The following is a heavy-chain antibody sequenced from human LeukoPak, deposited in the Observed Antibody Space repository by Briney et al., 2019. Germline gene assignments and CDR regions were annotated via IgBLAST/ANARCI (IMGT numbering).Heavy chain of an antibody. V-gene: IGHV4-30-4*08. D-gene: IGHD3-10*01. CDR2: IYYSGST. Sequence: SETLSLTCTVSGGSISSGDYYWSWIRQPPGKGLEWIGYIYYSGSTYYNPSLKSRVTISVDTSKNQFSLKLSSVTAADTAVYYCARVRRFGELSLDYWGQGTLVTVSS. CDR3: ARVRRFGELSLDY. J-gene: IGHJ4*02. CDR1: GGSISSGDYY.